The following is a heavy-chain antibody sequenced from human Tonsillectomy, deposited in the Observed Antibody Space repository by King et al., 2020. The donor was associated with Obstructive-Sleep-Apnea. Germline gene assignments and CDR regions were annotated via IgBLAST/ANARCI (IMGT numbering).Heavy chain of an antibody. CDR3: AHSQNNWNFWGAFDI. J-gene: IGHJ3*02. Sequence: ITLQESGPKLVKPPQTLTLTCSFSGFSLTTSGVGVAWIRQPPGKALEWLAVIYWDDDERYSPSLTRRLTITKDTSKNQVVLTMTNMDPVDTATYYCAHSQNNWNFWGAFDIWGQGTMVIVSS. CDR2: IYWDDDE. D-gene: IGHD1-7*01. V-gene: IGHV2-5*02. CDR1: GFSLTTSGVG.